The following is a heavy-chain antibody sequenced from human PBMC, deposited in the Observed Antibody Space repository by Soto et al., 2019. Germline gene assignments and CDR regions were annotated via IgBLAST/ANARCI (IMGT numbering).Heavy chain of an antibody. V-gene: IGHV4-31*03. D-gene: IGHD4-17*01. Sequence: SETLSLTCTVSSGSISRGNYYWSWIRQHPGKGLEWIEHIYYSGNTYYNPSLKSRVTMSVDTSKNQFFLKLSSVTAADTAFYYCARTENDYGGYFDHWGQGTLVTVSS. J-gene: IGHJ4*02. CDR1: SGSISRGNYY. CDR3: ARTENDYGGYFDH. CDR2: IYYSGNT.